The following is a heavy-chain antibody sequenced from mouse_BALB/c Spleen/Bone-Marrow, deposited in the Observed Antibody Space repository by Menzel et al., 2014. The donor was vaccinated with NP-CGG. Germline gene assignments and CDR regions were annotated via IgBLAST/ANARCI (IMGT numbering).Heavy chain of an antibody. V-gene: IGHV1-7*01. Sequence: QVQLQQPGAELAKPGASVKMSCKASGYTFTSYWMHWVKQRPGQGLEWIGYINPSTGYTEYNQKFKDKATLTADKSSSTAYTQLSSLTSEDSAVYYCARDWYFDVWGAGTTVTVSS. CDR3: ARDWYFDV. J-gene: IGHJ1*01. CDR1: GYTFTSYW. CDR2: INPSTGYT.